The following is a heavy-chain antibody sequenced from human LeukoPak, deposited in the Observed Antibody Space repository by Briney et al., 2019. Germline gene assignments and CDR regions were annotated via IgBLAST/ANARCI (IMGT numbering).Heavy chain of an antibody. Sequence: SETLSLTCTVSGGSISSYYWSWIRQPPGKGLEWIGYIYYSGSTNYNPSLKSRVTISVHTSKNQFSLKLSSVTAADTAVYYCARGFGVGYFDYWGQGTLVTVSS. CDR2: IYYSGST. J-gene: IGHJ4*02. D-gene: IGHD3-3*01. CDR3: ARGFGVGYFDY. V-gene: IGHV4-59*01. CDR1: GGSISSYY.